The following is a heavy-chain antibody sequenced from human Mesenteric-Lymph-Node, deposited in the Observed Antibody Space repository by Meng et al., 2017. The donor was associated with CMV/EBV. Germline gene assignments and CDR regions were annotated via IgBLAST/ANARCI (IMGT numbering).Heavy chain of an antibody. J-gene: IGHJ4*02. CDR2: INPSGGST. Sequence: ASGYTFTNYDINWVRQAPGQGLEWMGIINPSGGSTSYAQKFQGRVTMTRDTSTSTVYMELSSLRSEDTAVYYCARRLLWFGEGFDYWGQGTLVTVSS. CDR1: GYTFTNYD. D-gene: IGHD3-10*01. V-gene: IGHV1-46*01. CDR3: ARRLLWFGEGFDY.